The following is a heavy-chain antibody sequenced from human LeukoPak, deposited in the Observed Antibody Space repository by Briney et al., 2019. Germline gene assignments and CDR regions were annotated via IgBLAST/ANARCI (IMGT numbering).Heavy chain of an antibody. J-gene: IGHJ6*03. CDR3: ARDPRVGVVMFYYMDV. CDR2: ISYDGSNK. D-gene: IGHD3-3*01. CDR1: GFTFSSYA. V-gene: IGHV3-30*04. Sequence: GGSLRLSCAASGFTFSSYAMHWVRQAPGKGLEWVAVISYDGSNKYYADSVKGRFTISRDNSKNTLYLQMNSLRAEDTAVYYCARDPRVGVVMFYYMDVWGKGTTVTVSS.